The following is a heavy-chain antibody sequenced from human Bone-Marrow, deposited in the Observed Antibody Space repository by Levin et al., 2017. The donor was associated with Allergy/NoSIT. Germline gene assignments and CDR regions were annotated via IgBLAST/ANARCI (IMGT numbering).Heavy chain of an antibody. CDR1: GLTRMTNY. Sequence: ASVKVSCAASGLTRMTNYMTWVRQAPGKGLEWVSILYHGGSIYYADSVKGRFIVSRDTSKDTLYLQLNSLRAEDTAVYYCATRRFGSASNWGQGSSVIVSS. CDR2: LYHGGSI. J-gene: IGHJ4*02. V-gene: IGHV3-53*01. D-gene: IGHD3-10*01. CDR3: ATRRFGSASN.